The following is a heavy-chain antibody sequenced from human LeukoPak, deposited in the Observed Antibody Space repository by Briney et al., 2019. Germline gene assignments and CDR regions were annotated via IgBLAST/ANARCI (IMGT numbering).Heavy chain of an antibody. CDR3: ARDPSCSGGSCYLNYYYYYGMDV. CDR2: INPNSGGT. D-gene: IGHD2-15*01. CDR1: GYSFTCYY. Sequence: ASVTVSCKASGYSFTCYYVHWVRQAPGQGLEWMGWINPNSGGTEYAQKFQGRVTMTSDTSISTAYMELSRLRSDDTAVYYCARDPSCSGGSCYLNYYYYYGMDVWGQGTTVTVSS. J-gene: IGHJ6*02. V-gene: IGHV1-2*02.